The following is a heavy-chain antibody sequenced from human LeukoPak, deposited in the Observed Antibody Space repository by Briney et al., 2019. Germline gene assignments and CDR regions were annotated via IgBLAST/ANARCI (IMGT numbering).Heavy chain of an antibody. J-gene: IGHJ4*02. D-gene: IGHD2-15*01. CDR3: AKFGQDIVVVVAPFDY. CDR2: ISSSGSTI. CDR1: GFIFSTYE. Sequence: GGSLRLSCAASGFIFSTYEMNWVRQAPGKGLEWVSYISSSGSTIYYADSVKGRFTISRDNSKNTVYLQMNSLRAEDTAVYYCAKFGQDIVVVVAPFDYWGQGTLVTVSS. V-gene: IGHV3-48*03.